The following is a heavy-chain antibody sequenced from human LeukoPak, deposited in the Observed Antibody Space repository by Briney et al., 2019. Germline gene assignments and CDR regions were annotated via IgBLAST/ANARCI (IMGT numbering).Heavy chain of an antibody. V-gene: IGHV3-23*01. J-gene: IGHJ4*02. D-gene: IGHD2-2*01. CDR1: GFTFSTYA. CDR2: ISNSGSST. CDR3: AAYCSSTSCHYFLDY. Sequence: PGGSLRLSCAASGFTFSTYAMSWVRQAPGKGLEWVSAISNSGSSTYCADSVKGRFTISRDTSKNTLYLQMNSLRAEDTAVYYCAAYCSSTSCHYFLDYWGQGTLVTVSS.